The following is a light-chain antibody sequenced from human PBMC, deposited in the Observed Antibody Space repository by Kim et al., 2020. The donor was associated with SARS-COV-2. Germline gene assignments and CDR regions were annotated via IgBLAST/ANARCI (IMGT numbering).Light chain of an antibody. J-gene: IGKJ2*03. CDR2: GAS. CDR1: QSVNST. CDR3: QQFNNWPLYS. Sequence: SPVESATLSCRASQSVNSTLAWYQQKPGQAPRLLIYGASTRASCVPARFSGSGSGTEFTLTISSLQSEDFAVYYCQQFNNWPLYSFGQGTKLEIK. V-gene: IGKV3-15*01.